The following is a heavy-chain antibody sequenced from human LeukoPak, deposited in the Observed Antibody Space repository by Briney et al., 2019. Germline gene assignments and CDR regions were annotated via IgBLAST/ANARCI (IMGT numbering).Heavy chain of an antibody. D-gene: IGHD2-2*01. Sequence: PGGSLRLSCAASGFTFSSYWMSWVRQAPGKGLEWVANIKQDGSEKYYVDSVKGRFTISRDNAKNSLYLQMNSLRAEDTAVYYCARAGYCSSTSCRRAYYGMDVWGQGTTVTVSS. CDR3: ARAGYCSSTSCRRAYYGMDV. CDR2: IKQDGSEK. CDR1: GFTFSSYW. J-gene: IGHJ6*02. V-gene: IGHV3-7*01.